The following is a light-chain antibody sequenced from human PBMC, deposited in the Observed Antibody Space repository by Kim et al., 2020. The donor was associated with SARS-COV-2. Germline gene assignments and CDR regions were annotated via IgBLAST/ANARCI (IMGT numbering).Light chain of an antibody. CDR3: QAWDSSTVV. J-gene: IGLJ2*01. V-gene: IGLV3-1*01. CDR2: QDA. CDR1: KLEDKF. Sequence: SYELTQPPSVSVSPGQTASITCSGEKLEDKFACWYQQKPGQSPVLVIYQDAKRPSGTPERFSGSNSGNTATLTISGAQAMDEADYYCQAWDSSTVVFGGGTQLTVL.